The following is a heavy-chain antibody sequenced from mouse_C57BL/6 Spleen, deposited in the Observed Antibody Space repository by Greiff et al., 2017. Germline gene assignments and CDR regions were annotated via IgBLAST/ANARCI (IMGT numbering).Heavy chain of an antibody. CDR3: ARWGNDGYYVDAMDY. D-gene: IGHD2-3*01. Sequence: QVQLQQSGPELVKPGASVKISCKASGYSFTSYYIHWVKQRPGQGLEWIGWIYPGSGNTKYNEKFKGKATLTADTSSSTAYMQLSSLTSEDSAVYYCARWGNDGYYVDAMDYWGQGTSVTVSS. CDR1: GYSFTSYY. CDR2: IYPGSGNT. J-gene: IGHJ4*01. V-gene: IGHV1-66*01.